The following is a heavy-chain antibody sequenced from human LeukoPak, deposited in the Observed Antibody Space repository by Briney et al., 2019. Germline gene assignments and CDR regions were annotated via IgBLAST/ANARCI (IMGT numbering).Heavy chain of an antibody. V-gene: IGHV3-48*03. CDR3: TRGGGYSYY. D-gene: IGHD2-15*01. CDR1: GFTFSNYE. J-gene: IGHJ4*02. CDR2: ISSSGSTA. Sequence: GGSLRLSCAASGFTFSNYEMNWVRQAPGKGLEWVSYISSSGSTAYYADSVKGRFTISRDNAKNSLYLQMNSLRAEDTAVYYCTRGGGYSYYWGQGTLVTVSS.